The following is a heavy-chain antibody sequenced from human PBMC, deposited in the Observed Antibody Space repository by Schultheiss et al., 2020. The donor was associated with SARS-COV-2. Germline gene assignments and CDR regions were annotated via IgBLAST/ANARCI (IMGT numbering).Heavy chain of an antibody. D-gene: IGHD2-21*01. V-gene: IGHV3-30*03. CDR2: ISYDGSNK. J-gene: IGHJ4*02. Sequence: GESLKISCAASGFTFSSYGMHWVRQAPGKGLEWVAVISYDGSNKYYADSVKGRFTISRDNSKNTLYLQMNSLRAEDTAVYYCARRGGLVWWWTDYWGQGTLVTVSS. CDR1: GFTFSSYG. CDR3: ARRGGLVWWWTDY.